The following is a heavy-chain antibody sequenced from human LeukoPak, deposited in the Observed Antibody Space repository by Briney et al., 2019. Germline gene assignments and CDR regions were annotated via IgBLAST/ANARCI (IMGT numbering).Heavy chain of an antibody. Sequence: ASVKVSCKASGYTFTSYGISWVRQAPGQGLEWMGWISAYNGNTNYAQKLQGRVTMTTDTSTSTAYMELRSLRSDDTAMYYCARVRDSSGYSYFDYWGQGTLVTVSS. CDR1: GYTFTSYG. J-gene: IGHJ4*02. CDR3: ARVRDSSGYSYFDY. D-gene: IGHD3-22*01. CDR2: ISAYNGNT. V-gene: IGHV1-18*01.